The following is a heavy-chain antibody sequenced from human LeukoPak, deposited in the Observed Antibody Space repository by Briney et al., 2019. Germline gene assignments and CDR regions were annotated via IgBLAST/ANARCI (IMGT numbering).Heavy chain of an antibody. D-gene: IGHD6-13*01. CDR2: IYYSGST. Sequence: PSETLSLTCTVSGGSVSSTSYFWSWIRKSPGKGLEWIGDIYYSGSTNYNPSLKSRVTISVDTSKNQFSLKLSSVTAADTAVYYCARQAYSSNLGWFDPWGQGTLVTVSS. CDR3: ARQAYSSNLGWFDP. V-gene: IGHV4-61*01. CDR1: GGSVSSTSYF. J-gene: IGHJ5*02.